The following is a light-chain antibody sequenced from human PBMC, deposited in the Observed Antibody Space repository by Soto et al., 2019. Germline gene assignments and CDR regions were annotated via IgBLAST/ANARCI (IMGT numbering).Light chain of an antibody. CDR3: CSYAGSSTYV. Sequence: QSALTQPASVSGSPGQSITISCTGTSSDVGNYNFVSWYQQHPGKAPKLMIYEGSKRPSGVSNRFSGSKSGNTASLTISILQAEDEADYYCCSYAGSSTYVFGTGTKLTVL. V-gene: IGLV2-23*01. CDR1: SSDVGNYNF. CDR2: EGS. J-gene: IGLJ1*01.